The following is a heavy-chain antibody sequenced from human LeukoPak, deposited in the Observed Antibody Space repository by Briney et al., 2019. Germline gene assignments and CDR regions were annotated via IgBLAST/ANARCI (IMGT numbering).Heavy chain of an antibody. J-gene: IGHJ4*02. V-gene: IGHV3-7*01. CDR2: IKQEGSEK. CDR1: GFPYSIYW. CDR3: AREESGWQDYYFDY. D-gene: IGHD6-19*01. Sequence: GGSLRLSCAVSGFPYSIYWMSWVRQAPGKGLEWVDNIKQEGSEKYYVDSVKGRFTISRDNAKNSLYLQMNSLRAEDTAVYYCAREESGWQDYYFDYWGQGTLVTVSS.